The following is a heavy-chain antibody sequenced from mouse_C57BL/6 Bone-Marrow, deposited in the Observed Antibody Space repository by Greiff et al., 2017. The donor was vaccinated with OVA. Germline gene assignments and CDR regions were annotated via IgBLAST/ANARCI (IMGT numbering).Heavy chain of an antibody. CDR3: ARANWGYFDY. CDR2: IYPGGGYT. D-gene: IGHD4-1*01. J-gene: IGHJ2*01. V-gene: IGHV1-63*01. Sequence: QVQLKESGAELVRPGTSVKMSCKASGYTFTNYWIGWAKQRPGHGLEWIGDIYPGGGYTNYNEKFKGKATLTADKSSSTAYMQFSSLTSEDSAIYYCARANWGYFDYWGQGTTLTVSS. CDR1: GYTFTNYW.